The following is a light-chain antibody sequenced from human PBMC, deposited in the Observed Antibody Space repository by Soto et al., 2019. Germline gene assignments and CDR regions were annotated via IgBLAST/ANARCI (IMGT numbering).Light chain of an antibody. Sequence: EIVMTQSPATLSVSPGERATLSCRASQSVSGNLAWYQQKPGQAPRLLIYGASTRATGIPARFSRSGSGTEASLTISSLQSEDFAVYYCQQYNNWSPLTFGGGTKVEIK. V-gene: IGKV3-15*01. CDR1: QSVSGN. CDR3: QQYNNWSPLT. CDR2: GAS. J-gene: IGKJ4*01.